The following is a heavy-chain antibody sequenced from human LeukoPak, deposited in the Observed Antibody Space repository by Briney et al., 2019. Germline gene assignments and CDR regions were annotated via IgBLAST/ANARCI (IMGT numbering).Heavy chain of an antibody. Sequence: ASVKVSCKASGYTFTSYYMHWVRQAPGQGLEWMGRINPRGDSTNYAEKFQGRVTMTRDTSISTAYMEVSRLTSDDTAVYYCARNLLDCTNGVCYTGFDPWGQGTLVTVSS. CDR1: GYTFTSYY. V-gene: IGHV1-46*01. CDR3: ARNLLDCTNGVCYTGFDP. CDR2: INPRGDST. J-gene: IGHJ5*02. D-gene: IGHD2-8*01.